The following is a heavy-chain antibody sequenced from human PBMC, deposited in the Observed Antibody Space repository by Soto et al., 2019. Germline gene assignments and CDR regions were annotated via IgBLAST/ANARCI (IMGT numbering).Heavy chain of an antibody. CDR1: GFTFSSYG. V-gene: IGHV3-33*01. CDR2: IWYDGSNK. CDR3: ARGLPKMVRGVIMSAFDI. D-gene: IGHD3-10*01. Sequence: QVQLVESGGGVVQPGRSLRLSCAASGFTFSSYGMHWVRQAPGKGLEWVAVIWYDGSNKYYADSVKGRFTISRDNSKKTXXLQMNSRRAEDTAVYYCARGLPKMVRGVIMSAFDIWGQGTMVTVSS. J-gene: IGHJ3*02.